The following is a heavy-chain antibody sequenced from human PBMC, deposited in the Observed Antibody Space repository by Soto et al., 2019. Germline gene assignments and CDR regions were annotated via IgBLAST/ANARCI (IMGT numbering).Heavy chain of an antibody. CDR1: GGSITRNNHY. CDR3: ARLGSSGWYQGSYFDY. CDR2: IRYSGST. D-gene: IGHD6-19*01. J-gene: IGHJ4*02. V-gene: IGHV4-39*01. Sequence: QLQLQESGPGLVKPSETLSLTCIVSGGSITRNNHYWGWIRQSPGKRLEWIGRIRYSGSTNYNTSLKSRVTLSVETSKNQCSLKMRSVTAADTAVYYCARLGSSGWYQGSYFDYWGQGTLVTVSA.